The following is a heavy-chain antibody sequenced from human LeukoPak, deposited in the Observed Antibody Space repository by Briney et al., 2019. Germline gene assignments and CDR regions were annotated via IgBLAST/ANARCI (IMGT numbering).Heavy chain of an antibody. J-gene: IGHJ4*02. CDR1: GGSISSYY. Sequence: PSETLSLTCTVSGGSISSYYWSWIRQPPGKGLEWIGYIYYSGSTNYNPSLKSRVTISVDTSKNQFSLKLSSVTAADTAVYYCARAMGSVLLWFGELLDYWGQGTLVTVSS. CDR3: ARAMGSVLLWFGELLDY. V-gene: IGHV4-59*12. D-gene: IGHD3-10*01. CDR2: IYYSGST.